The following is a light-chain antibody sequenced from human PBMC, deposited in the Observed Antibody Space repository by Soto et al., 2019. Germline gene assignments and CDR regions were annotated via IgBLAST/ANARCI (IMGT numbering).Light chain of an antibody. CDR3: QQYNSFWT. CDR2: DAS. CDR1: QRISSW. V-gene: IGKV1-5*01. Sequence: DIQMTQSPSTLSASVGDRVTITCRASQRISSWLAWYQQKPGQAPKLLTYDASYLERGVPSRFSGSGSGTEFTLTISSLQPDDLATYYCQQYNSFWTFGQGTKVEV. J-gene: IGKJ1*01.